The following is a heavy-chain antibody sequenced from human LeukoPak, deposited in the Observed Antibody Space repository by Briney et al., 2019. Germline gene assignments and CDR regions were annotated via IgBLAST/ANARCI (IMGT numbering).Heavy chain of an antibody. CDR2: ISYDGSNK. D-gene: IGHD3-22*01. CDR3: ARPVHYYYDSSGYSF. CDR1: GFTFSSYG. J-gene: IGHJ4*02. V-gene: IGHV3-30*03. Sequence: SGGSLRLSCAASGFTFSSYGMHWVRQAPGKGLEWVAVISYDGSNKYYADSVKGRFTISRDNSKNTLYLQMNSLRAEDTAVYYCARPVHYYYDSSGYSFWGQGTLVTVSS.